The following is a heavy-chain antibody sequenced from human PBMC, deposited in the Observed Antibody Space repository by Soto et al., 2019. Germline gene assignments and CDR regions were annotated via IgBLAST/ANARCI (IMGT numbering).Heavy chain of an antibody. CDR2: IIPILGIA. J-gene: IGHJ3*02. V-gene: IGHV1-69*02. D-gene: IGHD2-2*02. Sequence: SVKVSCKASGGTFSSYTISWVRQAPGQGLEWMGRIIPILGIANYAQKIKGRVTITADKSTSTAKKEMSNLRTEFTALYYCARGLTILDAFDIWGQGTMVTVSS. CDR3: ARGLTILDAFDI. CDR1: GGTFSSYT.